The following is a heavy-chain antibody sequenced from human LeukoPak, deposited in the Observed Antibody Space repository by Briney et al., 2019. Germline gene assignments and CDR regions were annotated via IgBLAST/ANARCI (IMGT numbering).Heavy chain of an antibody. J-gene: IGHJ6*03. CDR1: GFTFSSYA. V-gene: IGHV3-23*01. CDR2: ISGSGGST. CDR3: GLSSDYYYMDA. Sequence: GGSQRLSCAASGFTFSSYAMSWVRQAPGKGLEWVSAISGSGGSTYYADSVKGRFTISRDNSKNTLYLQMNSLRAEDTAVYYCGLSSDYYYMDAWGKGTTVTVSS. D-gene: IGHD3-16*02.